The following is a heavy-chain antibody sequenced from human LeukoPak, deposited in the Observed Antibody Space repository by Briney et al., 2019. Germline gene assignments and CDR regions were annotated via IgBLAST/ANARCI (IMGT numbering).Heavy chain of an antibody. J-gene: IGHJ4*02. Sequence: SETLSLTCTVSGGFISGSRYYWAWIRRPPGKGLEWIGMINYSGNRYYNPSLWSRATISVDTSTNQFSLKLSSVTAADTAVYYCARRGSGSSPPYFDYWGQGTLVTVSS. CDR2: INYSGNR. V-gene: IGHV4-39*01. CDR3: ARRGSGSSPPYFDY. D-gene: IGHD6-13*01. CDR1: GGFISGSRYY.